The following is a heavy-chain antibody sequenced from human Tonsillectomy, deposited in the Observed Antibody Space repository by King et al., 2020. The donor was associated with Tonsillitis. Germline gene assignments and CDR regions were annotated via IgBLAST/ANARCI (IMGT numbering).Heavy chain of an antibody. J-gene: IGHJ4*02. CDR3: ATGPSGSYFDY. V-gene: IGHV1-24*01. D-gene: IGHD1-26*01. CDR1: GYTLTELS. CDR2: FDPEDGET. Sequence: VQLVESGAEVKKPGASVKVSCTVSGYTLTELSMHWVRQAPGKGLEWMGGFDPEDGETIYAQKFQGRVTMTEETSTATAYMELSSLRSEETAVYYCATGPSGSYFDYWGQGTLVTVSS.